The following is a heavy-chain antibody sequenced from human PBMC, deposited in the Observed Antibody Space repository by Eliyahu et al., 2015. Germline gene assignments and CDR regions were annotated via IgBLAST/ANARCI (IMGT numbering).Heavy chain of an antibody. J-gene: IGHJ5*02. Sequence: QLQLQESGPGLVKPSETLSLTCTVXGGSISSSSYYWGWIRQPPGKGLEWIGSIYYSGSTYYNPSLKSRVTISVDTSKNQFSLKLSSVTAADTAVYYCARRTFGGVRYEGLFDPWGQGTLVTVSS. CDR1: GGSISSSSYY. CDR3: ARRTFGGVRYEGLFDP. V-gene: IGHV4-39*01. D-gene: IGHD3-16*01. CDR2: IYYSGST.